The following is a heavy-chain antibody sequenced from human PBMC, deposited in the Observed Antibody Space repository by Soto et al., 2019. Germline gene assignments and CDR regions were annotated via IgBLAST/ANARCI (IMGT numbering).Heavy chain of an antibody. D-gene: IGHD7-27*01. CDR2: IHYSGST. V-gene: IGHV4-59*11. CDR3: TGGGPGHPFDY. CDR1: GVSITSHY. Sequence: QVQLQESGPGLVKPSETLSLTCTVSGVSITSHYWTWIRQPPGKGLEWIGNIHYSGSTNYSPSLKRRVIISVDTSENQSSLKLRSVTTADTAVYYCTGGGPGHPFDYWGQGTLVTVSS. J-gene: IGHJ4*02.